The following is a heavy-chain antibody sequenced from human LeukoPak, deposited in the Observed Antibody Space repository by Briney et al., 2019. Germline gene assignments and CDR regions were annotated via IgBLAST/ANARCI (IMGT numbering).Heavy chain of an antibody. CDR1: GFTVSSNS. J-gene: IGHJ5*02. Sequence: PGGSLRLSCKVSGFTVSSNSWSWVRQAPGKGLEWVSFISSGGNTDHSDSVKGRFTISRDNAKNSLYLQMNSLRAEDTAVYYCAREGDDGYNYLDPWGQGTLVTVSS. CDR2: ISSGGNT. CDR3: AREGDDGYNYLDP. V-gene: IGHV3-53*01. D-gene: IGHD5-24*01.